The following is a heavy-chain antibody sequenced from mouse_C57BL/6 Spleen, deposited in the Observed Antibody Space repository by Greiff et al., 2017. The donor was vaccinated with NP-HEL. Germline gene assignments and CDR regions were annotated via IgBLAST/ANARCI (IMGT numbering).Heavy chain of an antibody. CDR1: GYTFTSYW. Sequence: QLQQPGAELVKPGASVKMSCKASGYTFTSYWITWVKQRPGQGLEWIGDIYPGSGSTNYNEKFKSKATLTVDTSSSTAYMQLSSLTSEDSAVYYCARGGYYGNWFAYWGQGTLVTVSA. V-gene: IGHV1-55*01. J-gene: IGHJ3*01. CDR3: ARGGYYGNWFAY. CDR2: IYPGSGST. D-gene: IGHD1-1*01.